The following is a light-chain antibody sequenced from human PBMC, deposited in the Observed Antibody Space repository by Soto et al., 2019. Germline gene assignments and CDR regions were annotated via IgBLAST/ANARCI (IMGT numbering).Light chain of an antibody. CDR3: NSYTTNSNRV. V-gene: IGLV2-14*01. CDR2: EVT. CDR1: SSDVGAYNY. J-gene: IGLJ1*01. Sequence: QSALTQPASVSGSPGQSITISCTGTSSDVGAYNYVSWYQHHPGKAPKLMIYEVTNRPSGVSNRFSGSKSGSTASLTISGLQAEDEADYYCNSYTTNSNRVFGTGTKVTVL.